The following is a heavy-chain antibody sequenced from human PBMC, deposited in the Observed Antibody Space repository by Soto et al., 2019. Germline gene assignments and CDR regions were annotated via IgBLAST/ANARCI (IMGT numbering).Heavy chain of an antibody. D-gene: IGHD1-1*01. CDR1: GFTVSSNY. CDR2: IYSVGST. V-gene: IGHV3-53*01. CDR3: ASSPTRYYYYGMDV. J-gene: IGHJ6*02. Sequence: PVASRIISCAASGFTVSSNYMSWVRQAPGKGLEWVSVIYSVGSTYYADSVKGRFTISRDNSKNTLYLQMNSLRAEDTAVYYCASSPTRYYYYGMDVWGQGTTVTVSS.